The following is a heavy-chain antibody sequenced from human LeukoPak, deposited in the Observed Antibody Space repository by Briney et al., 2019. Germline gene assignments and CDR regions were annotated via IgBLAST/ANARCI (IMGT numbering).Heavy chain of an antibody. CDR2: ISAYNGNT. Sequence: ASVKVSCKASGYTFTSYGISWVRQAPGQGLEWMGWISAYNGNTNYAQKLQGRVTMTTDTSMSTAYMELRSLRSDDTAVYCCARDFVLESGMIGYDSVALDIWGQGTMVTVSS. D-gene: IGHD3-22*01. CDR1: GYTFTSYG. J-gene: IGHJ3*02. CDR3: ARDFVLESGMIGYDSVALDI. V-gene: IGHV1-18*01.